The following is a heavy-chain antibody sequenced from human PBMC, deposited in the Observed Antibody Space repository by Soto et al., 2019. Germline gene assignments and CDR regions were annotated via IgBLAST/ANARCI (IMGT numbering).Heavy chain of an antibody. CDR1: GFSLSSGGGA. V-gene: IGHV2-5*01. CDR2: IYASGGA. D-gene: IGHD6-6*01. CDR3: GHRRNVATRCWFDP. J-gene: IGHJ5*02. Sequence: SGPTLVNPTQTLTLTCTFSGFSLSSGGGAVGWIRQPPGKALEWLAVIYASGGAHYSPSLKTRLTITKDTSENQVVLTMTNMDPVDTATYYCGHRRNVATRCWFDPWGQGILVTVSS.